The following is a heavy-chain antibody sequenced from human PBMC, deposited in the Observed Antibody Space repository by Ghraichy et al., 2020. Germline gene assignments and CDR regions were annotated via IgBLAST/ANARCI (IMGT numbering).Heavy chain of an antibody. D-gene: IGHD2-2*01. J-gene: IGHJ4*02. CDR2: ISSSGSTL. CDR1: GFTFSDYY. CDR3: AGGYCSSTGCYGAFAY. Sequence: GSLRLSCAASGFTFSDYYMSWLRQAPGKGLEWVSHISSSGSTLYYADSVKGRFTISRDNAKKSLYLQMNSLRAEDTAVYYCAGGYCSSTGCYGAFAYWGQGTLVTVSS. V-gene: IGHV3-11*01.